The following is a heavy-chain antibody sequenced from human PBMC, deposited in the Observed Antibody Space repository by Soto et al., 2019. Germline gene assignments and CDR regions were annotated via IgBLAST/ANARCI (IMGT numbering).Heavy chain of an antibody. Sequence: QVQLVESGGGVVQPGRSLRLSCAASGFTFSSYGMHWVRQAPGKGLEWVAVISYDGSNKYYADSVKGRFTISRDNSKNTLDLQMNSLRAEDTAVYYCAKDKRLGYSSSSTLDYWGQGTLVTVSS. CDR3: AKDKRLGYSSSSTLDY. J-gene: IGHJ4*02. CDR1: GFTFSSYG. CDR2: ISYDGSNK. D-gene: IGHD6-13*01. V-gene: IGHV3-30*18.